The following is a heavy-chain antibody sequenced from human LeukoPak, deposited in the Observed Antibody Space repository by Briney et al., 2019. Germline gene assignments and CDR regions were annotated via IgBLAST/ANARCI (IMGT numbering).Heavy chain of an antibody. V-gene: IGHV1-2*02. J-gene: IGHJ4*02. CDR2: INPNSGGT. CDR1: GYTFTGYY. Sequence: GASVKVSCKASGYTFTGYYMHWVRQAPGQGLEWMGWINPNSGGTNYAQKFQGRVTMTRDTSISTAYMELSRLRSDDTAVYYCARVMTFFEYSSSGGFFGYWGQGTLVTVSS. D-gene: IGHD6-6*01. CDR3: ARVMTFFEYSSSGGFFGY.